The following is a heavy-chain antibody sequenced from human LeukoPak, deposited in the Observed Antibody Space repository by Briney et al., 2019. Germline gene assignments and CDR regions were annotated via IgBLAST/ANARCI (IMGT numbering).Heavy chain of an antibody. V-gene: IGHV4-38-2*02. CDR2: IYHSGST. D-gene: IGHD1-26*01. CDR1: GYSISSGYY. CDR3: ARGSGLVAY. J-gene: IGHJ4*02. Sequence: SETLSLTCTVSGYSISSGYYWGWIRQPPGKGLEWIGSIYHSGSTYYNPSLKSRVTISVDTSKNQFSLKLSSVTAADTAVYYCARGSGLVAYWGQGTLVTVSS.